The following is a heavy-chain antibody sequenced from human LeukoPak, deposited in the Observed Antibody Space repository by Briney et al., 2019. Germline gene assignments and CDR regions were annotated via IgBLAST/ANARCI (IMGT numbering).Heavy chain of an antibody. CDR3: ARVIASRPARRTYYYMDV. CDR1: GFTFSSYA. V-gene: IGHV3-23*01. J-gene: IGHJ6*03. D-gene: IGHD6-6*01. Sequence: LGGSLRLSCAASGFTFSSYAMSWVRQAPGKGLEWVSAISGSGGSTYYADSVKGRFTISRDNSKNTLYLQMNSLRAEDTAVYHCARVIASRPARRTYYYMDVWGKGTTVTVSS. CDR2: ISGSGGST.